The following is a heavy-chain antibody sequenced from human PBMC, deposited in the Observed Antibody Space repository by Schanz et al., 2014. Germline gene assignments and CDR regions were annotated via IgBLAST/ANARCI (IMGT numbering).Heavy chain of an antibody. CDR3: ARGFDFWDR. CDR1: GYTFTSDS. V-gene: IGHV1-46*01. CDR2: INPSGGST. Sequence: QVHLVQSGAEVHKPGASLKISCKASGYTFTSDSMHWVRQAPGQGLEWMGMINPSGGSTTYAQKFQGRVTMTTDTSTSTAYMELRSLRSDDTAVYYCARGFDFWDRWGQGTLVTVSS. J-gene: IGHJ4*02. D-gene: IGHD3-3*01.